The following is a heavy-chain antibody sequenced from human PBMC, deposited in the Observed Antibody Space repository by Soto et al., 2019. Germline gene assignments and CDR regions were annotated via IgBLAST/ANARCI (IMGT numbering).Heavy chain of an antibody. CDR1: GTSISSSYW. CDR2: IYHNGIT. CDR3: AAVPPRMVVVLAEFPT. D-gene: IGHD2-21*01. V-gene: IGHV4-4*02. Sequence: QVQLKQSGPGLVRPSGTLSLTCRVSGTSISSSYWWAWVRQSPGKGLEWIGEIYHNGITKNNPSPNSPVSMSRDKSNTRFSLKLTSVTAADTAVYDCAAVPPRMVVVLAEFPTWGQGTLVTVSS. J-gene: IGHJ4*02.